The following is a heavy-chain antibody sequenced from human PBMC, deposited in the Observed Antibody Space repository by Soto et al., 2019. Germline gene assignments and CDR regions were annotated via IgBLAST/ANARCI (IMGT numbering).Heavy chain of an antibody. J-gene: IGHJ4*02. D-gene: IGHD1-26*01. V-gene: IGHV3-30*18. CDR2: ISYDGSNK. CDR1: GFTFSSYG. CDR3: ANPQYSGSYLPDY. Sequence: QVQLVESGGGVVQPGRSLRLSCAASGFTFSSYGMHWVRQAPGKGLEWVAVISYDGSNKYYADSVKGRFTISRDNSKNTLYLQMNSLRAEDTAVYYCANPQYSGSYLPDYWGQGTLVTVSS.